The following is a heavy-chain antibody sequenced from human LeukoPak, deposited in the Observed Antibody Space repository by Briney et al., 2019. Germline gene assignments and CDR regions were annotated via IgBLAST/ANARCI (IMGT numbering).Heavy chain of an antibody. Sequence: GGSLSLPCGASGFTFSSYSMHWVRQAPGKGREGVAFILYDGNDKYYPDSVKSRFTIFRDNSKNTLDLQMKSMRTEDVDVYYCEREYCSGGKCRLFYYGMDVWGQGTTVTVSS. CDR3: EREYCSGGKCRLFYYGMDV. CDR1: GFTFSSYS. V-gene: IGHV3-30-3*01. D-gene: IGHD2-15*01. CDR2: ILYDGNDK. J-gene: IGHJ6*02.